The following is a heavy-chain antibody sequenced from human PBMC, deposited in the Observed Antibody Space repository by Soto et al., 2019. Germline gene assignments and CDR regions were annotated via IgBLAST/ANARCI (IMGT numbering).Heavy chain of an antibody. V-gene: IGHV3-33*06. J-gene: IGHJ6*03. CDR2: IWYDGSNK. CDR1: GFTFSSYG. D-gene: IGHD3-10*01. CDR3: AKDSVRYYYMDV. Sequence: GGSLRLSCAASGFTFSSYGMHWVRQAPGKGLEWVAVIWYDGSNKYYADSVKGRFTISRDNSKNTLYLQMNSLRAEDTAVYYCAKDSVRYYYMDVWGKGTTVTVSS.